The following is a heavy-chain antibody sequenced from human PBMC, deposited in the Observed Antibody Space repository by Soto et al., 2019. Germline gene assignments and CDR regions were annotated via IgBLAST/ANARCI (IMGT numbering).Heavy chain of an antibody. V-gene: IGHV5-51*01. Sequence: GESLKISCDGSGYSFSSYSIGLVRQMPGKGLEWMGIIYPGDSETRYSPSFRGQVTISVDKTISSAYLQWSSLKASDSAMYFCARIGYSYSPFDYWGQGTLVTVSS. CDR3: ARIGYSYSPFDY. CDR2: IYPGDSET. CDR1: GYSFSSYS. J-gene: IGHJ4*02. D-gene: IGHD4-4*01.